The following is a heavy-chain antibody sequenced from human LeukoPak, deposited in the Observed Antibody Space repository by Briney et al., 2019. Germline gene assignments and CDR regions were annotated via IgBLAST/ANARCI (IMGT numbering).Heavy chain of an antibody. Sequence: GESLKISCKGSGYSFTKYWIGWVRQMPGKGLEWMGIIYPGDSDTRYSPSFQGQVTISADKSISTAYLQWSSLKASDTAMYYCARHVKVAATLWTRYYYYMDVWGKGTTVTVSS. CDR2: IYPGDSDT. J-gene: IGHJ6*03. CDR3: ARHVKVAATLWTRYYYYMDV. D-gene: IGHD2-15*01. V-gene: IGHV5-51*01. CDR1: GYSFTKYW.